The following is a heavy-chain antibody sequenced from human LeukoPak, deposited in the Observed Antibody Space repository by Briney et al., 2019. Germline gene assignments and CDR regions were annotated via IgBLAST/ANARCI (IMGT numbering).Heavy chain of an antibody. CDR2: ISYDGSNK. Sequence: GRSLRLSCAASGFTFSSYAMHWVRQAPGKGLEWVAVISYDGSNKKYADSVKGRFTISRDNAKNSLSLQMSSLRAEDTAVYYCARDRNTDFWSGYYTNYFDYWGQGTLVIVSS. D-gene: IGHD3-3*01. CDR3: ARDRNTDFWSGYYTNYFDY. J-gene: IGHJ4*02. V-gene: IGHV3-30*04. CDR1: GFTFSSYA.